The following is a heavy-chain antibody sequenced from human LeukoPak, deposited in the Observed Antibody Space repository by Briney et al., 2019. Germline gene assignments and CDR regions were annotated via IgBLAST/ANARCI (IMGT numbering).Heavy chain of an antibody. Sequence: SETLPLTCTVSGGSISSYYWSWLRQPPGKGLEGMGFINYSGSTHYKSSLKSRVNISVDTSKNQFSLRLSSVTAADTAVYYCARHSGSSPHYFDYWGQGTLVTVSS. J-gene: IGHJ4*02. V-gene: IGHV4-59*08. D-gene: IGHD1-26*01. CDR3: ARHSGSSPHYFDY. CDR1: GGSISSYY. CDR2: INYSGST.